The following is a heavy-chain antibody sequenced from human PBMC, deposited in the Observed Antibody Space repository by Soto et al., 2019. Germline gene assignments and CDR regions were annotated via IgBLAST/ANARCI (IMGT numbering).Heavy chain of an antibody. V-gene: IGHV4-30-2*01. D-gene: IGHD5-12*01. Sequence: QLQLQESGSGLVKPSQTLSLTCAVSGGSISSGGYSWSWIRQPPGKGLEWIGYIYHSGSTDYNPTLKSRDTISADRSKNQFSLKLSSVTAADTAVYYCAGGGGLPRDYWGQGTLGTVSS. CDR3: AGGGGLPRDY. CDR2: IYHSGST. CDR1: GGSISSGGYS. J-gene: IGHJ4*02.